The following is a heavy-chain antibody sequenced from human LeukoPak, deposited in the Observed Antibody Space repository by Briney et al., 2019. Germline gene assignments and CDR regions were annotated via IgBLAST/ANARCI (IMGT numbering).Heavy chain of an antibody. V-gene: IGHV3-33*01. J-gene: IGHJ3*02. CDR3: AREGTGTTLAPDAFDI. D-gene: IGHD1-7*01. CDR2: IWYDGSNK. CDR1: GFTFSSYG. Sequence: GGSLRLSCAAPGFTFSSYGMHWVRQAPGKGLEWVAVIWYDGSNKYYADSVKGRFTISRDNSKITLYLQMNSLRAEDTAVYYCAREGTGTTLAPDAFDIWGQGTMVTVSS.